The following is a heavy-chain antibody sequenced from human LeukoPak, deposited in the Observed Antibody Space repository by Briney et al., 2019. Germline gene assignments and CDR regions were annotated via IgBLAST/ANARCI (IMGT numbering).Heavy chain of an antibody. J-gene: IGHJ4*02. D-gene: IGHD6-13*01. V-gene: IGHV4-59*08. CDR3: ARHYRGFSSNPFDY. CDR2: LYYSGST. CDR1: GGSINNYY. Sequence: PSETLSLTCTVSGGSINNYYWSWIRQPPGKGLEWIGYLYYSGSTNYNPSLMGRLTISVDTSKSQFSLKLSSVTAADTAVYYCARHYRGFSSNPFDYWGQGTLVTVSS.